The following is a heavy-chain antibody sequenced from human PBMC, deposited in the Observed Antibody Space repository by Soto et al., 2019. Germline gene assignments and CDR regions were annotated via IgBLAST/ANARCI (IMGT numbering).Heavy chain of an antibody. CDR2: INPNSGGT. CDR1: GYTFTGYY. J-gene: IGHJ4*02. Sequence: ASVKVSCKASGYTFTGYYMQWGRQAPGQGREWMGWINPNSGGTNYAQKFQGWVTMTRDTSISTAYMELSRLRSDDTAVYYFAREGRYYYDSSGDPGFDYWGQGTLVTVSS. V-gene: IGHV1-2*04. D-gene: IGHD3-22*01. CDR3: AREGRYYYDSSGDPGFDY.